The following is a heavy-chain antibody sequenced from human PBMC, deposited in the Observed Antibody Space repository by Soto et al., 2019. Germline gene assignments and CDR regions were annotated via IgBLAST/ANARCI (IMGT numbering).Heavy chain of an antibody. J-gene: IGHJ4*02. CDR1: GFTFSSYG. V-gene: IGHV3-30*18. Sequence: GGSLRLSCAASGFTFSSYGMHWVRQAPGKGLEWVAVISYDGGNKYYADSVKGRFTISRDNSKNTLYLQMNSLRAEDTAVYYRAKNYDSSDYHYFDYWGQGTLVTVSS. CDR2: ISYDGGNK. CDR3: AKNYDSSDYHYFDY. D-gene: IGHD3-22*01.